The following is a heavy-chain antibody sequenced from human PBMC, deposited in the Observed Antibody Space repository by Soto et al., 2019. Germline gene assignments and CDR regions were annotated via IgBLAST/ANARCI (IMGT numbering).Heavy chain of an antibody. Sequence: NPSETLSLTCTVSGGSISSGDYYWSWIRQPPGKGLEWIGYIYYSGSTYYNPSLKSRVTISVDTSKNQFSLKLSSVTAADTAVYYCARGLAPDSYGRSSYDYWGQGTLVTVSS. CDR3: ARGLAPDSYGRSSYDY. J-gene: IGHJ4*02. CDR1: GGSISSGDYY. V-gene: IGHV4-30-4*01. CDR2: IYYSGST. D-gene: IGHD4-17*01.